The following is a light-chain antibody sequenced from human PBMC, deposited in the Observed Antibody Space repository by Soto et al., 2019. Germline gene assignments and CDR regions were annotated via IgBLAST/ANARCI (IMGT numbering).Light chain of an antibody. J-gene: IGKJ4*01. CDR2: SAS. V-gene: IGKV1-39*01. CDR1: QNITTF. CDR3: QQSYNTPLT. Sequence: DIQMTQSPSSLSASVGDRVTIACRASQNITTFLNRYQQKSGKAPSLRSYSASSLQSGVPPRFSGSGSGTDFTLTIASLQPEDFAAYFCQQSYNTPLTFGGGTKVEIK.